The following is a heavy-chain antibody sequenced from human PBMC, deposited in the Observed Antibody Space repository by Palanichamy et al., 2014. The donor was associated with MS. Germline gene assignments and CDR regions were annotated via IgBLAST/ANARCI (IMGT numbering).Heavy chain of an antibody. Sequence: QITLKESGPTLVKPTLTLTLTCTFSGFSLSTTGVGVGWIRQPPGKALQWLAFIYWDNSQNHNPSLKSRLTITKDTSRNQVVLTMTNMDPADTATYYCAHSPAPANYYYGTGTFCDWGQGTLVTVSS. CDR1: GFSLSTTGVG. CDR3: AHSPAPANYYYGTGTFCD. D-gene: IGHD3-10*01. CDR2: IYWDNSQ. J-gene: IGHJ4*02. V-gene: IGHV2-5*02.